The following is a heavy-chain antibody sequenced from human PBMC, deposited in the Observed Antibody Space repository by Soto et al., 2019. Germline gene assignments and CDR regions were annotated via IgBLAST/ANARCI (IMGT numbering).Heavy chain of an antibody. CDR3: ARETPAAIGSFYYYYGMDV. CDR2: INPSGGST. V-gene: IGHV1-46*01. D-gene: IGHD2-2*02. J-gene: IGHJ6*02. CDR1: GYTFTSYY. Sequence: QVQLVQSGAEVKKPGASVKVSCKASGYTFTSYYMHWVRQAPGQGLEWMVIINPSGGSTSYAQKFQGRVTMTRDTSTSTVDMELSSLRSEDTAVYYWARETPAAIGSFYYYYGMDVWGQGTTVTVSS.